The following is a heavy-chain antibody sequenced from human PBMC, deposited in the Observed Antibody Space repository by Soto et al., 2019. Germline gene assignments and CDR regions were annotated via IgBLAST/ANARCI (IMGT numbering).Heavy chain of an antibody. CDR2: ISGYKGDT. CDR3: ARIEYCSGGNCYSAFDI. CDR1: GDTFISSG. D-gene: IGHD2-15*01. Sequence: VQSGAEVKKPGASVKVSCKASGDTFISSGISWVRQAPGQGLEWMGWISGYKGDTNCAQKFQGRVTLTTDTSTSTAYMELRSLTPGDTAIYYCARIEYCSGGNCYSAFDIWGQGTLVTVSS. J-gene: IGHJ3*02. V-gene: IGHV1-18*01.